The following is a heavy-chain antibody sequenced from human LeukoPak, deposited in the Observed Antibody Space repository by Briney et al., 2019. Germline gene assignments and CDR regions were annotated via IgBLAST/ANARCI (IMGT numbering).Heavy chain of an antibody. CDR3: AKDQDYNSYYYYMDV. Sequence: PGGSLRLSCAASGFTFSNYGMHWVRQAPGKGLEWVAFIRYDGSNKYYADSVKGRFTISRDNSKNTLYLQMNSLRAEDTAVYYCAKDQDYNSYYYYMDVWGKGTTVTVSS. V-gene: IGHV3-30*02. D-gene: IGHD3-10*01. J-gene: IGHJ6*03. CDR2: IRYDGSNK. CDR1: GFTFSNYG.